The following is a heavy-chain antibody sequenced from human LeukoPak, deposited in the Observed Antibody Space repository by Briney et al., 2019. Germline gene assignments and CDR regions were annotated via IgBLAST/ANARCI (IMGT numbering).Heavy chain of an antibody. D-gene: IGHD5-12*01. CDR3: ARVYGSGYDFRGAFDI. J-gene: IGHJ3*02. CDR1: GGSISSYY. V-gene: IGHV4-59*01. Sequence: SETLSLTCTVSGGSISSYYWTWIRQPPGKGLEWIGYVYYTGSTNYNPSLKSRVTISVDTSKNQFSLKLSSVTAADTAVYYCARVYGSGYDFRGAFDIWGQGTMVTVSS. CDR2: VYYTGST.